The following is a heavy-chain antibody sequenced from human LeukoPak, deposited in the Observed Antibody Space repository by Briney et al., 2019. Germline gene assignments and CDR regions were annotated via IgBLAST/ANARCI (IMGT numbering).Heavy chain of an antibody. CDR1: GGSISSYY. Sequence: SETLSLTCTVSGGSISSYYWSWIRQPPGKGLEWIGYIYYSWSTNYNPSLKSRVTISVDTSKNQFSLKLSSVTAADTAVYYCAGVGWELLGPIDYWGQGTLVTVSS. CDR3: AGVGWELLGPIDY. D-gene: IGHD1-26*01. CDR2: IYYSWST. J-gene: IGHJ4*02. V-gene: IGHV4-59*01.